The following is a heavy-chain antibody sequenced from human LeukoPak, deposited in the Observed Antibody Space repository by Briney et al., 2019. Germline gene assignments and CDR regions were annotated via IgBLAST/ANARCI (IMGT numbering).Heavy chain of an antibody. CDR1: GYIFIYHY. D-gene: IGHD7-27*01. CDR2: INPDSGAT. V-gene: IGHV1-2*02. Sequence: ASVKVSCKASGYIFIYHYMHWVRQAPGQGLEWMGWINPDSGATNYAQKFQGGVTMTRDTSISTAYMELSGLRSDDTAVYYCARTGDPAYDAFDIWGQGTVVTVSS. J-gene: IGHJ3*02. CDR3: ARTGDPAYDAFDI.